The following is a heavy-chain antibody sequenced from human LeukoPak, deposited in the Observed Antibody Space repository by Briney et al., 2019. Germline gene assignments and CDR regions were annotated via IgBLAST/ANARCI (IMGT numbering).Heavy chain of an antibody. D-gene: IGHD2-2*01. CDR2: ISSSGSTI. Sequence: GGTLRLSCAASGFTFSDYYMSWIRQAPGKGLEWVSYISSSGSTIYYADSVKGRFTISRDNAKNSLYLQMNSLRAEDTAVYYCASERKDCSSTSCYWYFYMDVWGKGTTVTVSS. CDR1: GFTFSDYY. J-gene: IGHJ6*03. CDR3: ASERKDCSSTSCYWYFYMDV. V-gene: IGHV3-11*04.